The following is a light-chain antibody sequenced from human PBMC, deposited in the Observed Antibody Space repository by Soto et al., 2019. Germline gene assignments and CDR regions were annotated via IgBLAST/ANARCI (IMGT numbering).Light chain of an antibody. J-gene: IGLJ2*01. CDR1: SGHSSYA. Sequence: QRVLTQSPSDSASLGASVKLTCTLSSGHSSYAIAWHQQQPEKGPRYLMKLNSDGSHNKGDGIPDRFSGSSSGAERYLTISTLQSEDEADYYCQTWSTGFSVVFGGGTKLTVL. CDR3: QTWSTGFSVV. V-gene: IGLV4-69*01. CDR2: LNSDGSH.